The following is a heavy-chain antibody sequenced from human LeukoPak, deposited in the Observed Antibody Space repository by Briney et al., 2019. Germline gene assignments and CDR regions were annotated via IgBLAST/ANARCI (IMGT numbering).Heavy chain of an antibody. Sequence: GASVKVSCKASGYTFTGYYMHWVRQAPGQGLEWMGIINPSGGSTSYAQKFQGRVTMTRDTSTSTVYMELSSLRSEDTAVYYCARDLVRGSWYAYYMDVWGKGTTVTISS. J-gene: IGHJ6*03. CDR3: ARDLVRGSWYAYYMDV. D-gene: IGHD6-13*01. CDR2: INPSGGST. CDR1: GYTFTGYY. V-gene: IGHV1-46*01.